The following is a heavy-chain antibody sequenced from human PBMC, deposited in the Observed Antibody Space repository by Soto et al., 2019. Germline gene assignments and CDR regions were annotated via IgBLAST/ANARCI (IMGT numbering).Heavy chain of an antibody. D-gene: IGHD2-15*01. CDR3: ARPIPRWSYHYGMDV. CDR1: EFTFSSYA. CDR2: ISFDGTKE. Sequence: QLVASGGRGVQPGRSLRLSCEASEFTFSSYAMHWVRQAPGRGLEWVALISFDGTKEYYADSVKGRFIISRDNSKSMVYLQMDSLSPDDTAIYYCARPIPRWSYHYGMDVWGQGTTVTVSS. V-gene: IGHV3-30*17. J-gene: IGHJ6*02.